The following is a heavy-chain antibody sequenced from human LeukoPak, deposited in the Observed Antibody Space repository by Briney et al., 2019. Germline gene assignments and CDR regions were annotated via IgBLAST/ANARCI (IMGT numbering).Heavy chain of an antibody. J-gene: IGHJ4*02. CDR2: INHSGST. D-gene: IGHD3-10*01. Sequence: PSETLSLTCAVYGGSFSGYYWSWIRQPPGKGLEWIGEINHSGSTNYNPSLKSRVTISVDTSKNQFSLKLSSVTAADTAVYYCARDGNPSITMVRGIFDYWGQGTLVTVSS. V-gene: IGHV4-34*01. CDR3: ARDGNPSITMVRGIFDY. CDR1: GGSFSGYY.